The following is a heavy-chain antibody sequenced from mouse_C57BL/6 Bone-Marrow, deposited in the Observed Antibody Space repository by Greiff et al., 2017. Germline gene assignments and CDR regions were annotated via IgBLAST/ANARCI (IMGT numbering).Heavy chain of an antibody. Sequence: EVQGVESGGGLVQPGGSLSLSCAASGFTFTDYYMSWVRQPPGKALEWLGFIRNKANGYTTEYSASVKGTFTISRDNSQIILYLQMSALRAEDSATCYCASLWGFYFDYWGQGTTLTVSS. CDR2: IRNKANGYTT. CDR3: ASLWGFYFDY. V-gene: IGHV7-3*01. J-gene: IGHJ2*01. D-gene: IGHD6-2*01. CDR1: GFTFTDYY.